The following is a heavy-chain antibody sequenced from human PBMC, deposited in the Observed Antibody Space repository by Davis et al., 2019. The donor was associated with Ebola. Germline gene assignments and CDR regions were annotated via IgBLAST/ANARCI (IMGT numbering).Heavy chain of an antibody. Sequence: PGRSLRPASAPSGFAFSNYAISWVRHVPGKGLEWISTVGYSGYDTHDADSVKGRFTISRDNSKNTLFLQMSSLRAEDTALYYCAARPNWGSFHYWGQGILVTVSS. CDR2: VGYSGYDT. J-gene: IGHJ4*02. CDR1: GFAFSNYA. CDR3: AARPNWGSFHY. D-gene: IGHD7-27*01. V-gene: IGHV3-23*01.